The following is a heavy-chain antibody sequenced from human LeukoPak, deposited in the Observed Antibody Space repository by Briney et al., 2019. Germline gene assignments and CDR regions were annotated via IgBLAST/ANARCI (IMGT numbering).Heavy chain of an antibody. D-gene: IGHD2-2*01. CDR3: ARDPADCSSTSCYVTLYYYYGMDV. Sequence: PGGSLRFSCAASGFTFSSYAMHWVRQAPGKGLEWWAVISYVGRINYYADSVKGRFTISRDNSKNTLYLQMNSLRAEDTAVYYCARDPADCSSTSCYVTLYYYYGMDVWGQGTTVTVSS. CDR2: ISYVGRIN. CDR1: GFTFSSYA. V-gene: IGHV3-30*04. J-gene: IGHJ6*02.